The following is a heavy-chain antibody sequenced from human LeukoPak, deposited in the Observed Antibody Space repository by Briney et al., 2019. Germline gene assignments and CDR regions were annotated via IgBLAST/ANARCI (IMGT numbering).Heavy chain of an antibody. J-gene: IGHJ4*02. CDR2: KKQDGSEK. V-gene: IGHV3-7*01. CDR1: GFTFSSYW. D-gene: IGHD5-12*01. Sequence: GGSLRLSCAASGFTFSSYWMSWVRQAPGKGLEWVANKKQDGSEKYYVDSVKGRFTISRDNAKNSLYLQMNSLRAEDTAVYYCAKRGYSGYGYYFDYWGQGTLVTVSS. CDR3: AKRGYSGYGYYFDY.